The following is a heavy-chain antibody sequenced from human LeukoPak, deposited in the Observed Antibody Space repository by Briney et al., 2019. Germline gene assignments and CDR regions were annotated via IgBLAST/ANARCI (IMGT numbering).Heavy chain of an antibody. Sequence: GGSLRLSCADSGFTFSSYSMSGVREAPGKGLERVSSISSSSSYIYYADSVKGRFTISRDNAKNSLYLQMNSLRAEDTAVYYCAREARFLEWPHDYYMDVWGKGTTVTVSS. V-gene: IGHV3-21*01. D-gene: IGHD3-3*01. CDR2: ISSSSSYI. CDR3: AREARFLEWPHDYYMDV. J-gene: IGHJ6*03. CDR1: GFTFSSYS.